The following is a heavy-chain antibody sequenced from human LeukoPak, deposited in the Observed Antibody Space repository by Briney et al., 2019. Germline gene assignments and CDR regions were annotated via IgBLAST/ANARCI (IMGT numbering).Heavy chain of an antibody. CDR2: KYYRSKWYN. D-gene: IGHD6-6*01. V-gene: IGHV6-1*01. Sequence: SQTLSLTCAISGDSVSSNSAAWNWIRQSPSRSLKRLGRKYYRSKWYNDYAVSVKSRITINPDTSKNQFSLQLNSVTPEDTAVYYCARRGPAGSSSSGMDVWGQGTTVTVSS. CDR1: GDSVSSNSAA. J-gene: IGHJ6*02. CDR3: ARRGPAGSSSSGMDV.